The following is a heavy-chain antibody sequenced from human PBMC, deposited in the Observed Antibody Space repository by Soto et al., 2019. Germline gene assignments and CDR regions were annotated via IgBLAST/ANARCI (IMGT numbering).Heavy chain of an antibody. D-gene: IGHD2-8*01. CDR2: INPSGGST. CDR3: ARGADIVLMVYATPNSYFDY. CDR1: GYTFTSYY. J-gene: IGHJ4*02. V-gene: IGHV1-46*01. Sequence: ASVKVSCKASGYTFTSYYMHWVRQAPGQGLEWMGIINPSGGSTSYAQKFQGRVTMTRDTSTSTVYMELSSLRSEDTAVYYCARGADIVLMVYATPNSYFDYWGQGILVTVSS.